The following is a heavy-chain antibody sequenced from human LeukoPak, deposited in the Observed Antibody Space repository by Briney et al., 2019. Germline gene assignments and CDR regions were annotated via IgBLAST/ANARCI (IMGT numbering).Heavy chain of an antibody. CDR1: GFTFSTTW. CDR3: AKDDGSGWKGDAFDI. CDR2: IKPDGSEK. V-gene: IGHV3-7*01. D-gene: IGHD6-19*01. Sequence: GGSLRLSCAASGFTFSTTWMNWVRQAPGEGLEWVANIKPDGSEKYYVDSVKGRFTIFRDNAKNSLYLQMNSLRAEDTAVYYCAKDDGSGWKGDAFDIWGQGTMVTVSS. J-gene: IGHJ3*02.